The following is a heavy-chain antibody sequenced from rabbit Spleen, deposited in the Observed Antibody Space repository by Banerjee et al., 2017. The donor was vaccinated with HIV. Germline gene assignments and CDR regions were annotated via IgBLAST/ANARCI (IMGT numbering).Heavy chain of an antibody. CDR1: GFSFSSSYD. J-gene: IGHJ6*01. Sequence: QSLEESGGDLVKPGASLTLTCTASGFSFSSSYDMCWVRQAPGKGLEWIACIDAGSSGFTYFATWAQGRFTISKISSTTVTLQMTRLTAADTATYFCARDTSSSFSSYGMDLWGPGTLVTVS. CDR3: ARDTSSSFSSYGMDL. V-gene: IGHV1S40*01. CDR2: IDAGSSGFT. D-gene: IGHD1-1*01.